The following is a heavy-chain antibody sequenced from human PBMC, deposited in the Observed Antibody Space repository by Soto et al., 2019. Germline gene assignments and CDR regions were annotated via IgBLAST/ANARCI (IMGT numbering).Heavy chain of an antibody. D-gene: IGHD2-8*01. CDR2: INSDGSST. J-gene: IGHJ6*02. Sequence: PGGSLRLSCAASGFTFSSYWMHWVRQAPGKGLVWVSRINSDGSSTSYADSVKGRFTISRDNAKNTLYLQMNSLRAEDTAVYYCARVNEDCTNGVCYFPYYYYGMDVWGQGTTVTVS. V-gene: IGHV3-74*01. CDR1: GFTFSSYW. CDR3: ARVNEDCTNGVCYFPYYYYGMDV.